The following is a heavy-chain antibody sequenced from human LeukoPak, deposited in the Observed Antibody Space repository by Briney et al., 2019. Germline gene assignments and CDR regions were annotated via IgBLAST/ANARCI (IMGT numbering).Heavy chain of an antibody. D-gene: IGHD6-19*01. CDR3: ARRRAVAGTYYFDF. CDR1: GYSFTSYW. Sequence: GESLKISCKGSGYSFTSYWIAWVRQVPGKGLEWMGITYPPNSDSRYSPSFQGQVTISADKSISTAYLQWSSLKASDTAIYYCARRRAVAGTYYFDFWGQGTLSPSPQ. CDR2: TYPPNSDS. J-gene: IGHJ4*02. V-gene: IGHV5-51*01.